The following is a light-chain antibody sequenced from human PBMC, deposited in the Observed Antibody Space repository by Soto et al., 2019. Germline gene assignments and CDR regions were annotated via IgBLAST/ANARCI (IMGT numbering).Light chain of an antibody. CDR1: QSVSNNY. Sequence: EVVLTQSPGTLSLSPGERATLSCRASQSVSNNYLAWYQQKPGQAPRLLIYGASSRATGIPDRFSGSGPGTDFTLTISRLEPEDLAVYYCQQYGSSPRTFGQGTKLEI. CDR2: GAS. CDR3: QQYGSSPRT. J-gene: IGKJ2*01. V-gene: IGKV3-20*01.